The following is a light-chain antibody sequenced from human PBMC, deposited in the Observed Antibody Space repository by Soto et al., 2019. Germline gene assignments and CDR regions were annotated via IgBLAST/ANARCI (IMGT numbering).Light chain of an antibody. CDR1: QGISSW. CDR2: DAS. V-gene: IGKV1-5*01. CDR3: QQYNSYST. Sequence: DIQMTQSPSSVSSSVGYIVTITCRASQGISSWLAWYQQKPGKAPKLLIYDASSLESGVPSRFSGSGSGTEFTLIISSLQPDDFATYCCQQYNSYSTFGQGTKVDIK. J-gene: IGKJ1*01.